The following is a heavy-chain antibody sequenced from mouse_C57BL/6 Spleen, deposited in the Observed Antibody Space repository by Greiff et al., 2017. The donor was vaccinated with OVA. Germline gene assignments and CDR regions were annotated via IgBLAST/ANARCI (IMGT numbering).Heavy chain of an antibody. CDR2: ISGSGGNT. CDR1: GFTFSSYT. V-gene: IGHV5-9*01. D-gene: IGHD1-1*01. Sequence: EVMLVESGGGLVKPGGSLKLSCAASGFTFSSYTMSWVRQTPGKRLEWVATISGSGGNTYYTDSVTGRFTFSIANAKITLYLKMSSLRSEDTAMYYCAGQGDYYGSSYWYFDVWGTGTTVTVSS. CDR3: AGQGDYYGSSYWYFDV. J-gene: IGHJ1*03.